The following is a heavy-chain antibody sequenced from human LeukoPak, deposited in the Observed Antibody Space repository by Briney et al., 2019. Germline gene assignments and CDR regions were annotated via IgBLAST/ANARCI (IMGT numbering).Heavy chain of an antibody. Sequence: ASVKASCKASGYTFTGYYMHWVRQAPGQGLEWMGWIYPNSGGTNYAQKFQGRVTMTRDTSISTAYMDLSRLKSDDTAVYYCARVSGESLSGSFQLDYWGQGTLVTVSS. J-gene: IGHJ4*02. D-gene: IGHD3-10*01. V-gene: IGHV1-2*02. CDR1: GYTFTGYY. CDR2: IYPNSGGT. CDR3: ARVSGESLSGSFQLDY.